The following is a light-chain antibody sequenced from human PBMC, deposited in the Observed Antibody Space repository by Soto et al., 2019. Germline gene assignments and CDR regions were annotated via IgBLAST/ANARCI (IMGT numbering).Light chain of an antibody. V-gene: IGLV1-40*01. CDR1: SANIGNNY. J-gene: IGLJ2*01. CDR3: QSYDSSLSGYVV. CDR2: GNS. Sequence: QAVVTQPPSASGTPGQRVTISCSGRSANIGNNYVCWYQQFPGTAPKLLIYGNSNRPSGVPDRFSGSKSGTSASLAITGLQAEDEADYYCQSYDSSLSGYVVFGGGTQLTVL.